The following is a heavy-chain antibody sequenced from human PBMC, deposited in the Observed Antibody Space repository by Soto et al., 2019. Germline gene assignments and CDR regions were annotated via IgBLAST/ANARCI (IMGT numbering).Heavy chain of an antibody. J-gene: IGHJ6*02. CDR1: GGSISSGDYY. CDR2: IYDSGST. V-gene: IGHV4-30-4*01. CDR3: ARDRIGYCSGGSYYSDYYYGMDV. Sequence: QVQLQESGPGLVKPSQTLSLTCTVSGGSISSGDYYWSWIRQPPGKGLEWIGYIYDSGSTYYNPSLKSRVTISVDTSKNQFPLKLSSVTAADTAVYYCARDRIGYCSGGSYYSDYYYGMDVWGQGTTVTVSS. D-gene: IGHD2-15*01.